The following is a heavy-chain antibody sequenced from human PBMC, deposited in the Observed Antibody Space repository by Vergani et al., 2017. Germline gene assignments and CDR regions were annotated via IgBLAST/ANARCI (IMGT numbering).Heavy chain of an antibody. J-gene: IGHJ6*03. Sequence: QVQLVQSGAEVKKPGSSVKVSCKASGVTFSSYAISWVRQAPGKGLEWMGGIIPIFGTANYAQTVQGRVTITADESTSTAYMELSSLRSEDTAVYYCARVWGVVPAASYYYMDVWGKGTTVTVSS. CDR1: GVTFSSYA. V-gene: IGHV1-69*01. D-gene: IGHD2-2*01. CDR2: IIPIFGTA. CDR3: ARVWGVVPAASYYYMDV.